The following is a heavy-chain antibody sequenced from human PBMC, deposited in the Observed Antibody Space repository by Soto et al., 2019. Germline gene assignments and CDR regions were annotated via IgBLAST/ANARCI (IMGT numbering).Heavy chain of an antibody. CDR3: ATWDYGGQGGYYYGMDV. CDR2: ISSSCSTI. Sequence: PGGSLRLSCAASGFTFSSYEMNWVRQTPGKGLEWVSYISSSCSTIYYADPVKGRFTISRDNAKNSLYLQMNSLRAEDTAVYYCATWDYGGQGGYYYGMDVWGQGTTVTVSS. V-gene: IGHV3-48*03. D-gene: IGHD4-17*01. CDR1: GFTFSSYE. J-gene: IGHJ6*02.